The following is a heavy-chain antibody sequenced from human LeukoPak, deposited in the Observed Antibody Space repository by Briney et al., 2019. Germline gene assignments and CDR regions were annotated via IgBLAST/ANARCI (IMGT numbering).Heavy chain of an antibody. J-gene: IGHJ5*02. CDR1: GFSISSGYY. V-gene: IGHV4-38-2*02. Sequence: SETLSLTCTVSGFSISSGYYWGWIRQPPGKGLEWIGNIYHSGSTYYNPSLKSRATISVDTSKNQFSLKLSSVTAADTALYYCAKSRPGGSYRRNWFDPWGQGTLVTVSS. CDR2: IYHSGST. CDR3: AKSRPGGSYRRNWFDP. D-gene: IGHD1-26*01.